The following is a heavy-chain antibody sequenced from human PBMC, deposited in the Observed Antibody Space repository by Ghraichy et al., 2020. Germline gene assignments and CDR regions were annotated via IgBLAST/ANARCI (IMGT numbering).Heavy chain of an antibody. J-gene: IGHJ6*02. D-gene: IGHD2-2*01. Sequence: SGPTLVKPTQTLTLTCTFSGFSLSTSAMCVSWVRQPPGKALEWLALIAWDDDKYYSTSLKTRLTISKDTSKNQVVLTMTNMDPVDTATYYCARTPRGVPDGTKFFRSADYYYYGMDVWGQGTTVTVSS. CDR2: IAWDDDK. CDR3: ARTPRGVPDGTKFFRSADYYYYGMDV. CDR1: GFSLSTSAMC. V-gene: IGHV2-70*20.